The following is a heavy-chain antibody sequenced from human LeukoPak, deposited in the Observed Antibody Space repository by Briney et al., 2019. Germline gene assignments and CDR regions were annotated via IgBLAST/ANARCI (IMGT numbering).Heavy chain of an antibody. V-gene: IGHV1-69*01. J-gene: IGHJ4*02. CDR1: GGTFSSYA. Sequence: GASVEVSCKASGGTFSSYAISWVRQAPGQGLEWMGGIIPIFGTANYAQKFQGRVTITADESTSTAYMELSSLRSEDTAVYYCASGPIYCSGGSCHQYYFDYWGQGTLVTVSS. CDR2: IIPIFGTA. CDR3: ASGPIYCSGGSCHQYYFDY. D-gene: IGHD2-15*01.